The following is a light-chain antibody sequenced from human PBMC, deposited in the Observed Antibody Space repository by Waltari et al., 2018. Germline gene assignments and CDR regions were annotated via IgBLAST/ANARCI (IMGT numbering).Light chain of an antibody. CDR1: TIRSYY. V-gene: IGLV3-19*01. CDR2: GRN. CDR3: NCRDNSGKHVL. J-gene: IGLJ3*02. Sequence: SSELTQDPAVSVALGQTVTMTCQGDTIRSYYPTWYQQKPGQAPVLVIYGRNNRPSGIPYRFSCSTSGNTDSLTITGSQAEDEADYYCNCRDNSGKHVLFGGGTKLTVL.